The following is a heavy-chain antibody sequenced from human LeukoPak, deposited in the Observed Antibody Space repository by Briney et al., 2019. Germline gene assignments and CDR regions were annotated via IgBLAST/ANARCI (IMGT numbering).Heavy chain of an antibody. Sequence: GGSLRLSCAASGFTFSSYAMSWVRQAPGKVLEWVSAISGSGGSTYCADSVKGRFTTSRDNSKNTVYLQMNSLRAEDTAVYYCAKALRSKNYYYYGMDVWGQGTTVTVSS. V-gene: IGHV3-23*01. CDR3: AKALRSKNYYYYGMDV. J-gene: IGHJ6*02. D-gene: IGHD1-26*01. CDR1: GFTFSSYA. CDR2: ISGSGGST.